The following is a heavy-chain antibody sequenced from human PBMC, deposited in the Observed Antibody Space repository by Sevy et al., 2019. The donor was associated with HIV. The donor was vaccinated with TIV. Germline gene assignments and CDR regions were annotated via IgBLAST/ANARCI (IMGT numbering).Heavy chain of an antibody. Sequence: SETLSLTCSVSGGSGGSISDYYWSWIRQPPGKGLEWIGYIKYSRRAKFNPSLKSRVTISVDTSKNQFSLKLTSVTAADTAVCYCARGGTSLFAPWGQGTLVTVSS. CDR1: GGSGGSISDYY. V-gene: IGHV4-59*01. CDR3: ARGGTSLFAP. CDR2: IKYSRRA. D-gene: IGHD2-15*01. J-gene: IGHJ5*02.